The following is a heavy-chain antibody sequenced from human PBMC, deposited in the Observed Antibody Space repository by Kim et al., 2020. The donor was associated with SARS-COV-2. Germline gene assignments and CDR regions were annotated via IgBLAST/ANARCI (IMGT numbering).Heavy chain of an antibody. D-gene: IGHD4-17*01. J-gene: IGHJ4*02. CDR3: ARDFFTRGHYGD. CDR1: GITVSSNY. CDR2: FFSGGSK. V-gene: IGHV3-53*01. Sequence: WGSLRLSCVASGITVSSNYMSWVRQAPGKGLEGVSFFFSGGSKHYADPVKGRFTISRDNSKNTLYLQMNSLRAEDTAVYYCARDFFTRGHYGDWGQGTL.